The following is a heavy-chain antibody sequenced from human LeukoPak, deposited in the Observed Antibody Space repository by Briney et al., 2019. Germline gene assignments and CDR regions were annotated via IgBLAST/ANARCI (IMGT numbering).Heavy chain of an antibody. D-gene: IGHD2-15*01. Sequence: SETLSLTCTVSGGSISSSSYYWGWIRQPPGTGLEWIGSIYYSGSTYYNPSLKSRVTISVDTSKNQFSLKLSSVTAADTAGYYCARDRGAVAGPWGQGPLVTVSS. CDR2: IYYSGST. J-gene: IGHJ5*02. CDR1: GGSISSSSYY. CDR3: ARDRGAVAGP. V-gene: IGHV4-39*07.